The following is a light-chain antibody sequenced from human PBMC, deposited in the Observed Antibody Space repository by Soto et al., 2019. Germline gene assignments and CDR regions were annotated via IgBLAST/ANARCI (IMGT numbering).Light chain of an antibody. J-gene: IGLJ1*01. Sequence: QSVLTQPPSVSGAPGQRVTISYTGSSSNIGAGYDVHWYQQLPGTAPKLLIYGDSNRPSGVPDRFSGSKSGTSAPLAITGLQAEDEADYYCQSYDSSLSGSRVFGTGTKVTVL. CDR3: QSYDSSLSGSRV. V-gene: IGLV1-40*01. CDR1: SSNIGAGYD. CDR2: GDS.